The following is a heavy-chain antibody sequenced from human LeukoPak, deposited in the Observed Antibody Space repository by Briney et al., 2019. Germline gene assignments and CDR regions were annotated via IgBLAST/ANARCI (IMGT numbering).Heavy chain of an antibody. J-gene: IGHJ5*02. CDR3: GRRLTQYDCFDP. D-gene: IGHD2-2*01. CDR2: TYYRSTWYN. V-gene: IGHV6-1*01. Sequence: TSQTLSLTCAISGHILSSNSVTWHWIRQSPSRGLECQGRTYYRSTWYNDYAVSVRGRITVNPDTSKNQFSLHLNSVTPEDTAVYYCGRRLTQYDCFDPWGQGILVTVSS. CDR1: GHILSSNSVT.